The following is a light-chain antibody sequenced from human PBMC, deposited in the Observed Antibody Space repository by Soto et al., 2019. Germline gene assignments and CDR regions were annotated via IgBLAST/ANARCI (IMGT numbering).Light chain of an antibody. CDR1: SSDIGAYNY. CDR3: ASYTDYNPLVI. Sequence: QSVLTQPASVSGSPGQSIAISCTGSSSDIGAYNYVSWYQHHPGKAPKLIIYDVTSRPSGVSSRFSGAKSGNAASLILSGLQPEDDADYVCASYTDYNPLVIFGGGTKLTVL. V-gene: IGLV2-14*01. J-gene: IGLJ2*01. CDR2: DVT.